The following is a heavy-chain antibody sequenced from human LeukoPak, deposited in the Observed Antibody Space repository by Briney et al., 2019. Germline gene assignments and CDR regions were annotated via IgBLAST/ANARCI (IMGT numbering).Heavy chain of an antibody. CDR2: ISDSDAGT. CDR3: TKTGDSGWFNDY. J-gene: IGHJ4*02. V-gene: IGHV3-23*01. CDR1: GYTFSKTA. Sequence: GGSLRLSCAASGYTFSKTAISCVRQAPGKGLEWVSAISDSDAGTYYADSVKGRFTISRANSKNTVLVHMNRLRAEETAVYYCTKTGDSGWFNDYWGQGTLVTVSS. D-gene: IGHD6-19*01.